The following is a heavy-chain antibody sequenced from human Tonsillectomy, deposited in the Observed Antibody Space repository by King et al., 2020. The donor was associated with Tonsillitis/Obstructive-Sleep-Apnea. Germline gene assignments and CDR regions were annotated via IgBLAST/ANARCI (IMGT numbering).Heavy chain of an antibody. CDR2: IKQDGGEK. CDR3: ARYCFSSGRSSFGD. V-gene: IGHV3-7*04. J-gene: IGHJ4*02. D-gene: IGHD3-10*01. CDR1: GFTFSSHW. Sequence: VQLVESGGGLVQPGGSLRLSCAASGFTFSSHWMSWVRQAPGKGLEWVANIKQDGGEKYYVDSVKGRFTISRDNAKNSLYLQMNSQRAEDTAVYYCARYCFSSGRSSFGDWGQGTLVTVSS.